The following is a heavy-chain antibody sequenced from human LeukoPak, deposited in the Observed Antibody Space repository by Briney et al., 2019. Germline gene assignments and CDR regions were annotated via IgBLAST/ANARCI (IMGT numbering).Heavy chain of an antibody. D-gene: IGHD3-22*01. J-gene: IGHJ4*02. CDR2: IYHSGST. CDR3: ARDNYYDSSGYYY. CDR1: GGSISSGDYY. Sequence: SETLSLTCTVSGGSISSGDYYWSWIRQPPREGLEWIGYIYHSGSTYYNPSLKSRVTISVDTSKNQFSLKLSSVTAADTAVYYCARDNYYDSSGYYYWGQGTLVTASS. V-gene: IGHV4-30-4*01.